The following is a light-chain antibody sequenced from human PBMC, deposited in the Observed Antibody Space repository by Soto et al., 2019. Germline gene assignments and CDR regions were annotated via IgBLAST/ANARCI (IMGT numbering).Light chain of an antibody. V-gene: IGKV3-11*01. Sequence: EVVLTHSPASLSLSPGERATLSCRASQSFRSLLAWYQQKPGQAPRLLVYDASNRATGIPARFSGSGSGTDFTLNISSLEPEDFAVYYCQQRSSWPLTFGGGTKVEIK. J-gene: IGKJ4*01. CDR1: QSFRSL. CDR3: QQRSSWPLT. CDR2: DAS.